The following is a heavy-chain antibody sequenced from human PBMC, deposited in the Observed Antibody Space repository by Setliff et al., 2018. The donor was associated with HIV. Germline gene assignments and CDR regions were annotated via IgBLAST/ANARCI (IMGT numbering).Heavy chain of an antibody. D-gene: IGHD6-13*01. V-gene: IGHV4-38-2*02. CDR1: AYSISSGYY. Sequence: SETLSLTCAVSAYSISSGYYWGWIRQPPGKGLEWVGSIYHSGTTYYNPSLKSRVTISVDTSKNQFSLKLGSVTAADTAVYYCARESPSSSWFYFDFWGQGTLVTVSS. CDR2: IYHSGTT. CDR3: ARESPSSSWFYFDF. J-gene: IGHJ4*02.